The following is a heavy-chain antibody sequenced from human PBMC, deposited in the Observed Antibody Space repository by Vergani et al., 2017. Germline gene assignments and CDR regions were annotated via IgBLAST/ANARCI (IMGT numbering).Heavy chain of an antibody. D-gene: IGHD4-23*01. CDR2: IKQDGSEK. Sequence: EVQLVESGGGLVQPGGSLRLSCAASGFTFSSYWMSWVRQAPGKGLEWVANIKQDGSEKYYVDSVKGRFTISRDNAKNSLYLQMNSLRAEHTAVYYCARDTTVVTLLGYYYYYGMDVWGQGTTVTVSS. V-gene: IGHV3-7*03. CDR3: ARDTTVVTLLGYYYYYGMDV. J-gene: IGHJ6*02. CDR1: GFTFSSYW.